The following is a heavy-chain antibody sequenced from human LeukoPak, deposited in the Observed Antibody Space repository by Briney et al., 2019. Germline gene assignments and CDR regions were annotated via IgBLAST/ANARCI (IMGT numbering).Heavy chain of an antibody. CDR1: GFTFSSHW. CDR3: TRRGYGY. CDR2: IKEDGSEI. Sequence: GGSLRLSCAASGFTFSSHWMSWVRQAPGKGLEWVANIKEDGSEIYYVDSVKGRFTISRDNAKNSLYLQMNSLGAEDTAVYCCTRRGYGYWGQGTLVTVSS. D-gene: IGHD5-18*01. J-gene: IGHJ4*02. V-gene: IGHV3-7*01.